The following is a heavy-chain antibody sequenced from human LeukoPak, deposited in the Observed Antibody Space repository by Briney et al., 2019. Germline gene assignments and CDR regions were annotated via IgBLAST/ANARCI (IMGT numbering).Heavy chain of an antibody. CDR3: ARNNYYDSSGYFLRAEYFQH. Sequence: SVKVSCKAYGGTFSSYAISWVRQAPGQGLEWMGRIIPIFGTANYAQKFQGRVTITADESTSTAYMELSSLRSEDTAVYYCARNNYYDSSGYFLRAEYFQHWGQGTLVTVSS. V-gene: IGHV1-69*13. D-gene: IGHD3-22*01. CDR2: IIPIFGTA. J-gene: IGHJ1*01. CDR1: GGTFSSYA.